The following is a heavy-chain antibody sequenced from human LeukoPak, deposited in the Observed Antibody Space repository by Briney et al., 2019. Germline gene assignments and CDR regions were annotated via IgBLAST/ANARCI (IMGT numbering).Heavy chain of an antibody. Sequence: TSETLSLTCTVSGGSISSGSHYWSWIRQPAGKGLEWIGRIYTSGSTNYNPSLKSRVTISVDTSKNQFSLKLSSVTAADTAVYYCAQHSGYYRVLDYWGQGTLVTVSS. CDR3: AQHSGYYRVLDY. CDR1: GGSISSGSHY. CDR2: IYTSGST. J-gene: IGHJ4*02. D-gene: IGHD3-22*01. V-gene: IGHV4-61*02.